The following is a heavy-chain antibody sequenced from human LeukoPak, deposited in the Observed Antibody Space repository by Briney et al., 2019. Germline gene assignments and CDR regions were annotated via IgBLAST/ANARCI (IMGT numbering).Heavy chain of an antibody. CDR2: IIPIFGTA. CDR1: GGTFSSYA. V-gene: IGHV1-69*13. CDR3: ARSTYYDFWSGYYLYY. D-gene: IGHD3-3*01. J-gene: IGHJ4*02. Sequence: GASVKVSCKASGGTFSSYAISWVRQAPGQGLEWMGGIIPIFGTANYAQKFQGRVTITADESTSTAYMELSSLRSEDTAVYYCARSTYYDFWSGYYLYYWGQGTLVTVSS.